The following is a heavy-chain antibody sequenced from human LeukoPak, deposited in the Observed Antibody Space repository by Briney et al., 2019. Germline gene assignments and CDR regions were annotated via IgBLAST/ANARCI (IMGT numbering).Heavy chain of an antibody. D-gene: IGHD6-19*01. V-gene: IGHV1-69*04. CDR3: ARAPESIAVDPLDY. CDR1: GGTFSSYA. CDR2: IIPILGIA. Sequence: ASVKVSCKASGGTFSSYAISWVRQAPGQGLEWMGRIIPILGIANYAQKFQGRVTITADKSTSTAYMELSSLRSEDTAVYYCARAPESIAVDPLDYWGQGTLVTVSS. J-gene: IGHJ4*02.